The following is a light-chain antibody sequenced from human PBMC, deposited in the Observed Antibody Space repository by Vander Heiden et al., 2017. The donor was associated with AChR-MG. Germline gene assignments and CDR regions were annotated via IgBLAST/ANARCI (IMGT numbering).Light chain of an antibody. CDR3: CSYAGSFVV. J-gene: IGLJ2*01. CDR2: DVG. CDR1: RSNVGGYNY. Sequence: QSALTQPRSVSGSPGQSVTISCTGARSNVGGYNYVSWYQQHPGKAPKLLIYDVGERPSGVPYRFSGSKSGNTASLTISGLQAEDEADYYCCSYAGSFVVFGGGTKLTVL. V-gene: IGLV2-11*01.